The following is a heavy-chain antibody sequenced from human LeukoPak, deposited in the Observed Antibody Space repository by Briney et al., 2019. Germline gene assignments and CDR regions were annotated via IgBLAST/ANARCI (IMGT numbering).Heavy chain of an antibody. CDR1: GFTFSSYS. J-gene: IGHJ5*02. Sequence: GGSLRLSCAASGFTFSSYSMNWVRQAPGKGLEWVSSISSSSSYIYYADSVKGRFTISRDNSKNTLYLQMNSLRAEDTAVYYCARYGDYDVIPYNNWFDPWGRGTLVTVSS. CDR3: ARYGDYDVIPYNNWFDP. CDR2: ISSSSSYI. D-gene: IGHD4-17*01. V-gene: IGHV3-21*04.